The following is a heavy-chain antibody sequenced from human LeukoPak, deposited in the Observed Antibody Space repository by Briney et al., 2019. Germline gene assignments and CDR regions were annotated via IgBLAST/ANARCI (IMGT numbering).Heavy chain of an antibody. V-gene: IGHV1-8*03. D-gene: IGHD3-10*01. CDR1: GYTFTSYD. J-gene: IGHJ5*02. CDR3: ARGSIYGSGSYNYWFDP. CDR2: MNPNSGNT. Sequence: ASVKVSCKASGYTFTSYDINWVQQATGQGLEWMGWMNPNSGNTGYAQKFQGRVTITRNTSISTAYMELSSLRSEDTAVYYCARGSIYGSGSYNYWFDPWGQGTLVTVSS.